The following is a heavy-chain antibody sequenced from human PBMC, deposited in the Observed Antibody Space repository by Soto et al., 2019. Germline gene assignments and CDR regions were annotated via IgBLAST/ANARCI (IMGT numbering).Heavy chain of an antibody. V-gene: IGHV3-30*18. CDR1: GFTFNNYG. J-gene: IGHJ4*02. CDR3: TKTQRPYYDAGGFDY. D-gene: IGHD3-22*01. Sequence: GGSLRLSCAASGFTFNNYGMHWVRQAPGKGLEWVAVISYDGGSTYYTDSVEGRFTISRDNSKNSVFLQMNNLRAEDTALYYCTKTQRPYYDAGGFDYWGQGTLVTVSS. CDR2: ISYDGGST.